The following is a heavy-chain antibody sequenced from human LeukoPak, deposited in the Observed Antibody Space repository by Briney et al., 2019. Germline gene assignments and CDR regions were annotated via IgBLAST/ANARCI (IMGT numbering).Heavy chain of an antibody. Sequence: GGSLRLSCAASGFIFSSYAMSWVRQAPGKGLEWVSAISGSGGSTYYADSVKGRFTISRDNSKNTLYLQMNSLRAEDTAVYYCAKTPKYYYGSGSYSLDYWGQGTLVTVSS. CDR1: GFIFSSYA. D-gene: IGHD3-10*01. J-gene: IGHJ4*02. CDR2: ISGSGGST. V-gene: IGHV3-23*01. CDR3: AKTPKYYYGSGSYSLDY.